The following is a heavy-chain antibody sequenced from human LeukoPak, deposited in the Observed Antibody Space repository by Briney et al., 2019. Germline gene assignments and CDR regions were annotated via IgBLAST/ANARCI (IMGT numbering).Heavy chain of an antibody. D-gene: IGHD6-6*01. Sequence: GASVKVSCKASGYTFTSYGISWVRQAPGQGLEWMGGIIPSFGTANYAQKFQGRVTITVDESTSTAYMELSSLRSEDTAVYYCAREEDPKYSSSSGAFDIWGQGTMVTVSS. CDR2: IIPSFGTA. V-gene: IGHV1-69*13. CDR3: AREEDPKYSSSSGAFDI. J-gene: IGHJ3*02. CDR1: GYTFTSYG.